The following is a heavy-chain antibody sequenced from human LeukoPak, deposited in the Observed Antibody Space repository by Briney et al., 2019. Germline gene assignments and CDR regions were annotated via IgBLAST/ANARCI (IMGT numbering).Heavy chain of an antibody. CDR2: IGGSSGST. CDR3: AKGLICSSTSCSSGRYFDL. V-gene: IGHV3-23*01. Sequence: GGSLRLSCAASGFTFSSYAMSWVRQAPGKGLEWVSAIGGSSGSTYYADSVKGRFTISRDNSKNMLYLQMNSLRAEDTAVYYCAKGLICSSTSCSSGRYFDLWGRGTLVTVSS. D-gene: IGHD2-2*01. J-gene: IGHJ2*01. CDR1: GFTFSSYA.